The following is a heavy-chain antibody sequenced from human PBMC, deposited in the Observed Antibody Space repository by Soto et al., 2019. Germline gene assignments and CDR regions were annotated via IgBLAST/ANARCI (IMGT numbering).Heavy chain of an antibody. CDR3: ARGRASLLWFGGRAYFEY. J-gene: IGHJ4*02. V-gene: IGHV4-34*01. Sequence: PSETLSLTCAVYGGSFSGYYWSWIRQPPGKGLEWIGEINHSGSTNYNPSLKSRVTISVDTSKNQFSLKLSSVTAADTAVYYCARGRASLLWFGGRAYFEYWGQGTLVTVSS. D-gene: IGHD3-10*01. CDR1: GGSFSGYY. CDR2: INHSGST.